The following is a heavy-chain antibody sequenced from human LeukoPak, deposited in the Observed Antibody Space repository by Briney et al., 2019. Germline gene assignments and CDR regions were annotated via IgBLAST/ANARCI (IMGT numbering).Heavy chain of an antibody. CDR2: ISAYNGNT. CDR1: GYTFTSYG. CDR3: ARGLGYSNYERERWGGNNWFDP. Sequence: GASVKVSCKASGYTFTSYGISWVRQAPGQGLEWMGWISAYNGNTNYAQKLQGRVTMTTDTSTSTAYMELRSLRSDDTAVYYCARGLGYSNYERERWGGNNWFDPWGQGTLVTVSS. J-gene: IGHJ5*02. V-gene: IGHV1-18*01. D-gene: IGHD4-11*01.